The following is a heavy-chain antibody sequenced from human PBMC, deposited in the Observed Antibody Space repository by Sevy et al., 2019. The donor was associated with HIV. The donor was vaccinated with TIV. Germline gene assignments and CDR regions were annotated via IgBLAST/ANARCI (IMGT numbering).Heavy chain of an antibody. Sequence: ASVKVSCKASGYTFTSYAMHWVRQAPGQRLEWMGWINAGNGNTKYSQKFQGRVTITRDTSASTACMELSSLRSEDTAVYYCARGDNWNDGYYYYYYMDVWGKGTTVTVSS. CDR3: ARGDNWNDGYYYYYYMDV. V-gene: IGHV1-3*01. CDR1: GYTFTSYA. J-gene: IGHJ6*03. D-gene: IGHD1-20*01. CDR2: INAGNGNT.